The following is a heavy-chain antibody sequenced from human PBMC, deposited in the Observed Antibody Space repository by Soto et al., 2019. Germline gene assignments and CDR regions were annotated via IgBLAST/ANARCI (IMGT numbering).Heavy chain of an antibody. CDR1: GGTFSSYT. V-gene: IGHV1-69*02. D-gene: IGHD4-17*01. Sequence: SVKVSCKASGGTFSSYTISWVRQAPGQGLEWMGRIIPILGIANYAQKFQGRVTITADKSTSTAYMELSSLRSEDTAVYYCARAQTTMTTVTTAWYFDLWGRGTLVTVSS. CDR3: ARAQTTMTTVTTAWYFDL. CDR2: IIPILGIA. J-gene: IGHJ2*01.